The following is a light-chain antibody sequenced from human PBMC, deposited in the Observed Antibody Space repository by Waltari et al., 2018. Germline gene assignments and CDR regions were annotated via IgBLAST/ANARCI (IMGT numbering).Light chain of an antibody. J-gene: IGKJ2*02. CDR1: QGIRNS. CDR3: QQYYSTPPWT. CDR2: GSS. Sequence: IQMTQSPSSLSASVGDRVIIPCRPGQGIRNSLAWYQQKPGNAPKLLVYGSSTLQIGVPSRFSGSGSGTDYTLTISSLQPEDFATYYCQQYYSTPPWTFGQGTKLEIK. V-gene: IGKV1-NL1*01.